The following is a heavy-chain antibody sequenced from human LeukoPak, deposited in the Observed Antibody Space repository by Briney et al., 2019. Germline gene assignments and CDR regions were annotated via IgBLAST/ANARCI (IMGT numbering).Heavy chain of an antibody. Sequence: EASVKVSCKASGGTFSSYAISWVRQAPGQGLEWMGGIIPIFGTANYAQKFQGRVTITADKSTSTAYMELSSLRSEDTAVYYCARGRFGYGDYSSYYYYGMDVWGKGTTVIVSS. CDR1: GGTFSSYA. CDR3: ARGRFGYGDYSSYYYYGMDV. J-gene: IGHJ6*04. D-gene: IGHD4-17*01. V-gene: IGHV1-69*06. CDR2: IIPIFGTA.